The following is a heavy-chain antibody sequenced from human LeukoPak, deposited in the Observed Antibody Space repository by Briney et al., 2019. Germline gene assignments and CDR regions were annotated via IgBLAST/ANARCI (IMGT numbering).Heavy chain of an antibody. J-gene: IGHJ1*01. CDR2: NTNGVGGIT. D-gene: IGHD2-15*01. CDR3: VKDQGGGYAEWYFQY. V-gene: IGHV3-23*01. CDR1: GFNFSSYA. Sequence: GGSLRLSCAAYGFNFSSYAMNWVRQAPGKGLEWVSTNTNGVGGITYYADSVKCRFSISRDNSKNTLFLQMNSLRAEDTAVYYCVKDQGGGYAEWYFQYWGQGTLVTVSS.